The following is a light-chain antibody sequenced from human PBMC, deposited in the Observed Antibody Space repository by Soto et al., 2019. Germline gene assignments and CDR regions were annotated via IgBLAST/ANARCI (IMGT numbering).Light chain of an antibody. Sequence: EIVLTQSPGTLYLSPGERATLSCRASQSVSSSYLGWYQQKPGQAPRLLIYGASSRATGIPDRFSGSGSGTEFTLTISRLEPEDFAVYYCQQYGNSPFTFGKGTRLEIK. CDR2: GAS. CDR3: QQYGNSPFT. V-gene: IGKV3-20*01. CDR1: QSVSSSY. J-gene: IGKJ5*01.